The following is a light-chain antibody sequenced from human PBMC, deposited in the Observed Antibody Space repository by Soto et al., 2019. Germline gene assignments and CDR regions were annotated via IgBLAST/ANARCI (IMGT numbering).Light chain of an antibody. Sequence: QSALTQPASVSGSPGQSITISCTGTSSDVGGYNYVSWYQQHPGKAPKLMIYDVSNRPSGVSIRFSGSKSGNTASLTISGLQAEDEADYYCSSYTSSPVFGGGTKLTVL. V-gene: IGLV2-14*01. J-gene: IGLJ2*01. CDR1: SSDVGGYNY. CDR2: DVS. CDR3: SSYTSSPV.